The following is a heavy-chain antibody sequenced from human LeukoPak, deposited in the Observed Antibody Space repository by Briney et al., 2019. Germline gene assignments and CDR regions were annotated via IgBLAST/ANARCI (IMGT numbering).Heavy chain of an antibody. CDR1: GFTFSSYW. J-gene: IGHJ6*03. V-gene: IGHV3-7*01. Sequence: GGSLRLSCAASGFTFSSYWMSWVRQGPGMGLEWVANIKQDGSEKYYVDSVKGRFTISRDNAKNSLYLQMNSLRAEDTAVYYCARKSRDPKWELLPYYYYYMDVWGKGTTVTVSS. CDR2: IKQDGSEK. CDR3: ARKSRDPKWELLPYYYYYMDV. D-gene: IGHD1-26*01.